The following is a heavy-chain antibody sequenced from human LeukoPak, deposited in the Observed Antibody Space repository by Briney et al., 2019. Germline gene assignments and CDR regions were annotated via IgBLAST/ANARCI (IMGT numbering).Heavy chain of an antibody. CDR3: ATGGYSGYDLTSSFVY. Sequence: GASVKVSCKVSGYTLTELSKHWVRQAPGKGLEWMGGFDPEDGETIYAQKFQGRVTMTEDTSTDTAYMELSSLRSEDTAVYYCATGGYSGYDLTSSFVYWGQGTLVTVSS. V-gene: IGHV1-24*01. D-gene: IGHD5-12*01. J-gene: IGHJ4*02. CDR2: FDPEDGET. CDR1: GYTLTELS.